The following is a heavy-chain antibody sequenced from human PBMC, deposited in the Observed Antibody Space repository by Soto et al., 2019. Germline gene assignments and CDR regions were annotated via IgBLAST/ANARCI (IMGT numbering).Heavy chain of an antibody. CDR3: TRGGGKRPDY. V-gene: IGHV3-48*01. D-gene: IGHD2-15*01. CDR1: GFTFTSYG. Sequence: EVRLVNWGGDLVQPGGSLRLSCEASGFTFTSYGMNWVRQAPGKGLEWVSYISGGSATKTYADSVKGRFFISRDNLKRYVYLQLNSLRVDDTGVYYCTRGGGKRPDYWGQGTLVVVGS. J-gene: IGHJ4*02. CDR2: ISGGSATK.